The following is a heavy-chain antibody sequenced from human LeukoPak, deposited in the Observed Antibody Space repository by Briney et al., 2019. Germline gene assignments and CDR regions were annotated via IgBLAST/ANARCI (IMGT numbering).Heavy chain of an antibody. V-gene: IGHV3-23*01. CDR1: GFTFSIYA. CDR2: ISGSGGST. CDR3: AREGIPMTTVTY. J-gene: IGHJ4*02. D-gene: IGHD4-17*01. Sequence: GGSLRLSCAASGFTFSIYAMSWVRQAPGKGLEWVSAISGSGGSTYYADSVKGRFTISRDNAKNSLYLQMNSLRAGDTAVYYCAREGIPMTTVTYWGQGTLVTVSS.